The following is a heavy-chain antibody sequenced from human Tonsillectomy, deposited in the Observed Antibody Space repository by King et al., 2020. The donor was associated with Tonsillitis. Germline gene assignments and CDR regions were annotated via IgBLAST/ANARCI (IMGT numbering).Heavy chain of an antibody. V-gene: IGHV3-21*01. CDR1: GFTFSSYS. D-gene: IGHD4-17*01. CDR2: ISSSSSYI. Sequence: EVQLVESGGGLVKPGGSLRLSCAASGFTFSSYSMNWVRQAPGKGLEWVSFISSSSSYIYYADSVKGRFTISRDNAKNSLYLQMNSLRAEDTAVFYCASDFHYADYYFYYMDVWGKGTTVTVSS. CDR3: ASDFHYADYYFYYMDV. J-gene: IGHJ6*03.